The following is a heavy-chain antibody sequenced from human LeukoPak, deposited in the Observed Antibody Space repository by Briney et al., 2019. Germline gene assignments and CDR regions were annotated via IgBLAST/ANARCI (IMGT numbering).Heavy chain of an antibody. V-gene: IGHV3-11*06. J-gene: IGHJ4*02. D-gene: IGHD2-15*01. Sequence: GGSLRLSCAASGFTFSDYYMSWIRQAPGKGLEXXXYISSSSSYTNYADSVKGRFTISRDNAKNSLYLQMNSLRAEDTAVYYCARSHCSGGSCPLDYWGQGTLVTVSS. CDR3: ARSHCSGGSCPLDY. CDR1: GFTFSDYY. CDR2: ISSSSSYT.